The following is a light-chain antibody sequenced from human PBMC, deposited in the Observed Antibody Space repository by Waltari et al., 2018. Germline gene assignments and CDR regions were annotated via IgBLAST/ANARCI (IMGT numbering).Light chain of an antibody. CDR2: EAS. CDR1: QGIRNF. J-gene: IGKJ4*01. V-gene: IGKV1-16*02. Sequence: DIQMTQSPSSLSASVGDRVTITCRASQGIRNFLAWFQQKPGTAPRSLIYEASSLQSGVPSKFSGSGSGTDFTLTISSLQPEDFATYYCQQYQTYPLTFGGGTKVEVK. CDR3: QQYQTYPLT.